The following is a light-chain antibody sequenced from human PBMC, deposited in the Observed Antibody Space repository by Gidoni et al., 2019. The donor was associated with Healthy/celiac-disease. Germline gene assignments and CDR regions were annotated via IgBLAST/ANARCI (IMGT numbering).Light chain of an antibody. Sequence: IVLTQSPGTLSLSPGERATLSCSASQSVSSSYLAWYQQKPGQAPRLLIYGASSRTTGSPDRFSGSGSGTDFTLTISRLEPEDVAVYYCQQYGSSPLVTFGGGTKVEIK. V-gene: IGKV3-20*01. CDR1: QSVSSSY. J-gene: IGKJ4*01. CDR2: GAS. CDR3: QQYGSSPLVT.